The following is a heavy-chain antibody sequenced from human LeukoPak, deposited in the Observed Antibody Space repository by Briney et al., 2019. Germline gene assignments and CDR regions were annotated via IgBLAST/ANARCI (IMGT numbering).Heavy chain of an antibody. D-gene: IGHD3-3*01. J-gene: IGHJ5*02. V-gene: IGHV1-18*01. CDR2: ISAYNGNT. CDR1: GYTFTSYG. Sequence: GASVKVSCKASGYTFTSYGISWVRQAPGQGLEWMGWISAYNGNTNYAQKLQGRVTTTTDASTSTAYMELRSLRSDDTAVYYCARDLHPTYYDFWSGQANWFDPWGQGTLVTVPS. CDR3: ARDLHPTYYDFWSGQANWFDP.